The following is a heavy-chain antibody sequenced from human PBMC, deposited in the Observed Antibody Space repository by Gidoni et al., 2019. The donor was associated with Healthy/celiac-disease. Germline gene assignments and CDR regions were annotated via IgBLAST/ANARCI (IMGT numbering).Heavy chain of an antibody. J-gene: IGHJ6*02. CDR1: GYTFTSYY. V-gene: IGHV1-46*03. CDR2: INPSGGST. Sequence: QVQLVHSGAEVKKPGASVKVSCKASGYTFTSYYMHWVRQAPAQGLECMGIINPSGGSTSYAQKFQGRVTMTRDTSTSTVYMELSSLRSEDTAVYYCARGGMVQGVSYYYYYGMDVWGQGTTVTVSS. D-gene: IGHD3-10*01. CDR3: ARGGMVQGVSYYYYYGMDV.